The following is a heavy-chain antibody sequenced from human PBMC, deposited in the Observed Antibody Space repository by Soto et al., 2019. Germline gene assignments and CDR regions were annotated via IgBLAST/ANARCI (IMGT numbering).Heavy chain of an antibody. D-gene: IGHD2-15*01. Sequence: ASETLSLTCTVSGGSISSSSYYWGWIRQPPGKGLEWIGSIYYSGSTYYNPSLKSRVTISVDTSKNQFSLKLSSVTAADTAVYYCARLKSSATRYFDYWGQGTLVTVSS. CDR1: GGSISSSSYY. CDR3: ARLKSSATRYFDY. J-gene: IGHJ4*02. CDR2: IYYSGST. V-gene: IGHV4-39*01.